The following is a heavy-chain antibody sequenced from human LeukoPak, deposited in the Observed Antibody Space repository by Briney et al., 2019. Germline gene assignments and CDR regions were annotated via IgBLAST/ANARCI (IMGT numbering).Heavy chain of an antibody. CDR3: AIMGDTFDI. Sequence: ASVKVSCKASGDTFTGYYMHWVRQAPGQGLEWMGSINPDSGDTNYAQNLQGRVTMTRDTSINTAYLDLSRLRSDDTAVYYCAIMGDTFDIWGQGTKVTVSS. CDR2: INPDSGDT. CDR1: GDTFTGYY. V-gene: IGHV1-2*02. D-gene: IGHD2-8*01. J-gene: IGHJ3*02.